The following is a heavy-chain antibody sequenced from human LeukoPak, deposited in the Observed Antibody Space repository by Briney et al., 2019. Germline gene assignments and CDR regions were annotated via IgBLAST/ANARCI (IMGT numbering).Heavy chain of an antibody. J-gene: IGHJ4*02. Sequence: GGSLRLSCAASGFTFSSYWMHWVRQGPGKGLVWVSRISTDGSSTDYADSVKGRFTISRENAKNTLYLQMNSLRAEDTAVYYCARTQWQYLSTRTTYYYDYWGQGTLVTVSS. CDR1: GFTFSSYW. CDR2: ISTDGSST. D-gene: IGHD6-19*01. CDR3: ARTQWQYLSTRTTYYYDY. V-gene: IGHV3-74*01.